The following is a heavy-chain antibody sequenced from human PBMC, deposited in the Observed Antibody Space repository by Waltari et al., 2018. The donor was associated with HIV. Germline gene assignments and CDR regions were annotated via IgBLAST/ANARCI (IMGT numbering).Heavy chain of an antibody. V-gene: IGHV3-33*01. CDR3: ARDVQGYCAGERCFYGMDV. J-gene: IGHJ6*02. D-gene: IGHD2-8*02. Sequence: QVQLVESGGGVVQPGRSLRLSCAASGFTVRNYGMHWVRQAPGKGLGWVAVVWQDGSNKYYGDSVKGRFTISRDKSKNTLELQMNSLRAEDTAVYYCARDVQGYCAGERCFYGMDVWGQGTTVTVSS. CDR1: GFTVRNYG. CDR2: VWQDGSNK.